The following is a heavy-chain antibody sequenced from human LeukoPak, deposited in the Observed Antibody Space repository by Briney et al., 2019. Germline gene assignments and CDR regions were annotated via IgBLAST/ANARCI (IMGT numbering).Heavy chain of an antibody. V-gene: IGHV4-59*01. Sequence: SETLSLTCTVSGGSISSYYVSCIRQPPGKGLEWIGYISYTGSTDYNPSLKSRVTISVDMSKNQFSLKVSSVTAADTAVYYCAGGSVYFDSWGQGTLVTVSS. J-gene: IGHJ4*02. CDR2: ISYTGST. CDR1: GGSISSYY. CDR3: AGGSVYFDS.